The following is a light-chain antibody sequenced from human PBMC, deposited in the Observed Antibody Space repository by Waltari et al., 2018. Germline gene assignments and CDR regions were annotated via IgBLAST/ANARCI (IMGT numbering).Light chain of an antibody. V-gene: IGKV1-39*01. CDR2: AAS. Sequence: DIQMTQSPSSLSASVGDRVTITCRASQTISTYLNWYQQKPGKAPKLLIYAASSLQSGVPSRFSGSGSGTDFTLTISSLQPEDFASYYCQQSHSVPYTFGQETKLVIK. CDR1: QTISTY. CDR3: QQSHSVPYT. J-gene: IGKJ2*01.